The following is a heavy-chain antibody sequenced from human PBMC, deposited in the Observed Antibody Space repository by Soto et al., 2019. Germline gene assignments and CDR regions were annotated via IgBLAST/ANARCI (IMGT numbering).Heavy chain of an antibody. V-gene: IGHV4-59*08. CDR3: ARHSYGDYDPPSP. D-gene: IGHD4-17*01. J-gene: IGHJ5*02. CDR2: IYYSGST. CDR1: GGSISSYY. Sequence: SETLSLTCTVSGGSISSYYWGWIRQPPGKGLEWIGYIYYSGSTNYNPSLKSRVTISVDTSKNQFSLKLSSVTAADTAVYYCARHSYGDYDPPSPWGQGTLVTVSS.